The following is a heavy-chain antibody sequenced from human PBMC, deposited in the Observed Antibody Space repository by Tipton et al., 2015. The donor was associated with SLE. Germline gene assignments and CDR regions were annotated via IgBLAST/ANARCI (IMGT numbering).Heavy chain of an antibody. CDR2: IYYSGST. V-gene: IGHV4-59*01. CDR3: ARTQYDFWSGYYGD. CDR1: GGSISSYY. J-gene: IGHJ4*02. D-gene: IGHD3-3*01. Sequence: GLVKPSETLSLTCTVSGGSISSYYWSWIRQPPGKGLEWIGYIYYSGSTNYNPSLKSRVTISVDTSKNQFSLKLSSVTAADTAVYYCARTQYDFWSGYYGDWGQGTLVTVSS.